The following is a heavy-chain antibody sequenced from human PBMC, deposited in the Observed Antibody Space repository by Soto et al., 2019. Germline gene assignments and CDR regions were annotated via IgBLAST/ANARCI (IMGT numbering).Heavy chain of an antibody. Sequence: QVQLQESGPGLVKPSETLSLTCTVSGGSISSNYWSWIRQPPGKGLEWIGYIYYSGTTNYNPSLKSRVTISLDTPKNQFSLKLSSVTAADTAVYYCAVSYDYVDYAFDFWGQGTLVTVSS. CDR2: IYYSGTT. J-gene: IGHJ4*02. D-gene: IGHD4-17*01. CDR1: GGSISSNY. V-gene: IGHV4-59*08. CDR3: AVSYDYVDYAFDF.